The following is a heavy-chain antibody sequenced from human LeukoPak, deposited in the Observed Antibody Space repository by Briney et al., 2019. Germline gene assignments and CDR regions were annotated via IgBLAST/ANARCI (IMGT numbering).Heavy chain of an antibody. CDR2: INPSGGST. CDR1: GYTFTSYY. CDR3: ARDPDYGGSPGAFDI. Sequence: ASVEVSCKASGYTFTSYYMHWVRQAPGQGLEWMGIINPSGGSTSYAQKFQGRVTMTRDTSTSTVYMELSSLRSEDTAVYYCARDPDYGGSPGAFDIWGQGTMVTVSS. J-gene: IGHJ3*02. V-gene: IGHV1-46*01. D-gene: IGHD4-23*01.